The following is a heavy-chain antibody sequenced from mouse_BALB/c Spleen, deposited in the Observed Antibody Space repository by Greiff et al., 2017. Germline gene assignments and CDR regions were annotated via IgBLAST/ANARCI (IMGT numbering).Heavy chain of an antibody. V-gene: IGHV5-6-5*01. Sequence: EVHLVESGGGLVKPGGSLKLSCAASGFTFSSYAMSWVRQTPEKRLEWVASISSGGSTYYPDSVKGRFTISRDNARNILYLQMSSLRSEDTAMYYCARGRGNYFYYAMDYWGQGTSVTVSS. J-gene: IGHJ4*01. CDR2: ISSGGST. D-gene: IGHD2-1*01. CDR1: GFTFSSYA. CDR3: ARGRGNYFYYAMDY.